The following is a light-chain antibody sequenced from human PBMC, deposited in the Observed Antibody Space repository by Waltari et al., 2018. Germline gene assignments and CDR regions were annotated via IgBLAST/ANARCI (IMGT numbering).Light chain of an antibody. J-gene: IGKJ4*01. CDR3: QQYNTYPLT. CDR1: KSISNL. CDR2: KAS. Sequence: DNQMTQSPSTLSASIGDRVTITCRTSKSISNLLAWYQQKPGKAPRLLTYKASSLESGVPSRCSGSGSGTEFALTISSLQPDDFATYYCQQYNTYPLTFGGGTKVEIK. V-gene: IGKV1-5*03.